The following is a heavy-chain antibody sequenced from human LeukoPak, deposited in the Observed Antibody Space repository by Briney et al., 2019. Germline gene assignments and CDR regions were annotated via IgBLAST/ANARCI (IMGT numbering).Heavy chain of an antibody. J-gene: IGHJ4*02. CDR3: AKDWSYSGWAYYFDY. D-gene: IGHD5-12*01. V-gene: IGHV3-30*02. CDR2: IRYDGSDK. Sequence: HPGVPLRLACAASGFNFDGYGMHWVRQAPGKGLERVAFIRYDGSDKYYADSVKGRFTISRDNSKNTLYLQMNSLRAEDTAVYYCAKDWSYSGWAYYFDYWGQGTLVTVSS. CDR1: GFNFDGYG.